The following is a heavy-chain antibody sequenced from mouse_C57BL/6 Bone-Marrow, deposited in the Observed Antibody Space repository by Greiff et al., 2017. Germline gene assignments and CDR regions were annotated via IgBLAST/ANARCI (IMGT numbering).Heavy chain of an antibody. D-gene: IGHD2-12*01. CDR1: GFTFSDYY. CDR2: ISNGGGST. CDR3: ARYSVYYFDY. Sequence: EVKLVESGGGLVQPGGSLKLSCAASGFTFSDYYMYWVRQTPEKRLEWVAYISNGGGSTYYPDTVNGRFTISRDNAKNTLYLQMSRLKSEDTAMYYCARYSVYYFDYWGQGTTLTVAS. V-gene: IGHV5-12*01. J-gene: IGHJ2*01.